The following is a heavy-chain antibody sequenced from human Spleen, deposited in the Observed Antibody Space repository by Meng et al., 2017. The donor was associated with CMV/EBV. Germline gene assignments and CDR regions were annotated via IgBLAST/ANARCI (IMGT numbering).Heavy chain of an antibody. V-gene: IGHV3-30*02. CDR1: GFTFNNYG. CDR2: IGHDGSNE. CDR3: SRDLYCGRVACRTGSFFDP. Sequence: GGSLRLSCAASGFTFNNYGMHWVRQAPGKGLEWEAFIGHDGSNEYYADSVKGRFTISRDNGKNTVYLQMTSLRVEDTAMYYCSRDLYCGRVACRTGSFFDPWGQGTLVTVSS. D-gene: IGHD1-26*01. J-gene: IGHJ5*02.